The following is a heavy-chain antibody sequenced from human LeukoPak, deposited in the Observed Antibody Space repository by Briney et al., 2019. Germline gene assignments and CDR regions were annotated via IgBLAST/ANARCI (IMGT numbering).Heavy chain of an antibody. D-gene: IGHD3-22*01. V-gene: IGHV4-39*01. CDR2: IYYSGST. CDR3: ASYYYDSSTYFVNFAFDI. J-gene: IGHJ3*02. Sequence: SETLSLTCTVSGASIRSSTSYWGWICQPPGRGLQWIGSIYYSGSTYYSPSLKSRVTISLDTSRNQFSLRLSSVTAADTAVYYCASYYYDSSTYFVNFAFDIWGQGTMVPVSS. CDR1: GASIRSSTSY.